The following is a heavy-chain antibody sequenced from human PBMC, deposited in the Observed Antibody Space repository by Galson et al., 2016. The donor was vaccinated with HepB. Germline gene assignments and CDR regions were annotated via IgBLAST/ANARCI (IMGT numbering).Heavy chain of an antibody. Sequence: SETLSLTCTVTGGSISRYYWSWIRQSPGKGLEWIGYIHYTGFTSYTSSLKGRVTLSADTSKNVIPLKLTSETAAATAVYYCARDASGRYRNDGWFGPGGQGTQVIVSS. J-gene: IGHJ5*02. CDR3: ARDASGRYRNDGWFGP. CDR2: IHYTGFT. D-gene: IGHD3-16*02. CDR1: GGSISRYY. V-gene: IGHV4-59*01.